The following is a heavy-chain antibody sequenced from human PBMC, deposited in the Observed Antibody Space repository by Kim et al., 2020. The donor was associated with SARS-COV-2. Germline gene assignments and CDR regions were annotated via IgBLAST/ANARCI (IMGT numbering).Heavy chain of an antibody. Sequence: GGSLRLSCAASGFTFSSYGMHWVRQAPGKGLEWVAVISYDGSNKYYADSVKGRFTISRDNSKNTLYLQMNSLRAEDTAVYYCAKGRNRMIKRILAYCGGDCPDAFDIWGQGTMVTGSS. D-gene: IGHD2-21*02. CDR2: ISYDGSNK. J-gene: IGHJ3*02. CDR3: AKGRNRMIKRILAYCGGDCPDAFDI. V-gene: IGHV3-30*18. CDR1: GFTFSSYG.